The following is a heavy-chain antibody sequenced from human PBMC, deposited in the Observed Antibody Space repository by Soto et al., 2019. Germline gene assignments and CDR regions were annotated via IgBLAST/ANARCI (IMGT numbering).Heavy chain of an antibody. CDR2: ISDGGGRT. CDR3: ARDWNYVDYYYYMDV. V-gene: IGHV3-23*01. Sequence: GGSLRLSCAASGFTFSSYAMSWVRQAPGKGLEWVANISDGGGRTYYADSVKGRFTISRDNAKNSLYLQMNSLRAEDTAVYYCARDWNYVDYYYYMDVWGKGTTVTVSS. CDR1: GFTFSSYA. D-gene: IGHD1-7*01. J-gene: IGHJ6*03.